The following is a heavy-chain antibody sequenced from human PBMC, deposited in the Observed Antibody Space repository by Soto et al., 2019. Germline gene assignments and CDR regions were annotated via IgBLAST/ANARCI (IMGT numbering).Heavy chain of an antibody. V-gene: IGHV2-5*02. D-gene: IGHD2-15*01. CDR3: AHRRGGGSCYPD. CDR2: IYWDDDN. J-gene: IGHJ4*02. Sequence: SGPTLVNPTQTLTLTCTFSGFSLSTSGVGVGWIRQPPGKALEWLALIYWDDDNRYSPSLKSRLTITKDTSKNQVVLTMTNMDPMDTATYYCAHRRGGGSCYPDWGQGTLVTVSS. CDR1: GFSLSTSGVG.